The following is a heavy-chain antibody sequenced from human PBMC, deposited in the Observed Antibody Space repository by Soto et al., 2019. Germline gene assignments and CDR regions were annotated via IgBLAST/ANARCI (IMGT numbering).Heavy chain of an antibody. CDR2: IYWDDDK. V-gene: IGHV2-5*02. CDR1: GFSLSTNEVS. Sequence: QITLKESGPTVVKPTQTLTLTCTLSGFSLSTNEVSVGWIRQPPGKALEWIALIYWDDDKRYSPSLKNRLTIPKDTSKNQVVLTMTNMDPGDTATYYCAHRDGARFYFDYWGQGTLVTVTS. J-gene: IGHJ4*02. CDR3: AHRDGARFYFDY.